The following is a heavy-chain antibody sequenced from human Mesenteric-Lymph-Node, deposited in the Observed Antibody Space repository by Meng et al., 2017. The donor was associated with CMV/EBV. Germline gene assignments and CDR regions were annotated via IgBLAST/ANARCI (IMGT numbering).Heavy chain of an antibody. CDR1: FPGYY. V-gene: IGHV1-2*02. D-gene: IGHD3-22*01. Sequence: FPGYYMHWGRQAPGQGLEWLGWTNPNSGGTNYAQKFQGRVTMTRDTSISTAYMELSRLRSDDTAVYYCARVYYDSSGDLRWYYFDYWGQGTLVTVSS. J-gene: IGHJ4*02. CDR3: ARVYYDSSGDLRWYYFDY. CDR2: TNPNSGGT.